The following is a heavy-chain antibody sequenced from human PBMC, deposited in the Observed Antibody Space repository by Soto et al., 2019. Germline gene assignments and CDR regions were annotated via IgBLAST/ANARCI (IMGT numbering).Heavy chain of an antibody. V-gene: IGHV3-23*01. D-gene: IGHD6-19*01. J-gene: IGHJ4*02. CDR3: AKTEQWLIAYFDY. CDR1: GFTFSTFA. Sequence: EVQLLESGGGLVQPGGSLRLSCAASGFTFSTFAMSWVRQAPGKGPEWVSGISGSGTSTYYADSVKGRFTISRDNYRNTLDLQMNRLRAEDTAVYYCAKTEQWLIAYFDYWGQGTLVTVSS. CDR2: ISGSGTST.